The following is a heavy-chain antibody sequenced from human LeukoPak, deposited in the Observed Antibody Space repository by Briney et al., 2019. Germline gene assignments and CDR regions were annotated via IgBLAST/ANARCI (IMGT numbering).Heavy chain of an antibody. V-gene: IGHV4-59*01. J-gene: IGHJ5*02. CDR1: GGSISSYY. D-gene: IGHD2-15*01. CDR2: IYYSGST. Sequence: SETLSLTCTVSGGSISSYYWSWIRQPPGKGLEWIGYIYYSGSTKYNPSLKSRVTISVDTSKNHFSLKLSSVTAADTAVYYCASSPIVAAPRRFDPWGQGTLVTVSS. CDR3: ASSPIVAAPRRFDP.